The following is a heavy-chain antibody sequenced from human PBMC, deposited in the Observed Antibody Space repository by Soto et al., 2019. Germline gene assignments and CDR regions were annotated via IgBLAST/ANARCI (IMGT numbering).Heavy chain of an antibody. D-gene: IGHD3-10*01. V-gene: IGHV3-23*01. CDR2: ISGSGGST. Sequence: GGSLRLSCAASGFTFSSYAMSWVRQAPGKGLEWVSAISGSGGSTYYADSVKSRFTISRDNSKNTLYLQMNSLRAEDTAVYYCAKGLGQQWFGELWNWFDPWGQGTLVTVSS. CDR3: AKGLGQQWFGELWNWFDP. CDR1: GFTFSSYA. J-gene: IGHJ5*02.